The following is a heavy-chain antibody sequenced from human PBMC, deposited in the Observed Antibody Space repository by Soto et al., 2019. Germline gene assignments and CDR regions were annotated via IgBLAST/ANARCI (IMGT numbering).Heavy chain of an antibody. V-gene: IGHV4-59*12. CDR2: IYYSGST. CDR1: GGTISDFS. Sequence: PSATLSLTCTVSGGTISDFSWSWIRQPPGKGLEWIGYIYYSGSTNYNPSLKSRVTISVDTSKKQVFLKLSSVSAADTAVYYCARRVAMVRARPTQEDYWGQGTLVTVSS. D-gene: IGHD3-10*01. J-gene: IGHJ4*02. CDR3: ARRVAMVRARPTQEDY.